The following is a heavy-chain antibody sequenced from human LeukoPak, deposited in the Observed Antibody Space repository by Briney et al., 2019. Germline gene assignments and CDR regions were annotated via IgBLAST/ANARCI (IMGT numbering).Heavy chain of an antibody. V-gene: IGHV4-4*07. Sequence: SETLSLTCTVSGGSISSYYWSWIRQPAGKGLEWIGRIYSSGSTNYNPSLKSRVSMSVDTSKNQFSLKLSSVTAADTAVYYCARGAGSTTSNDAFDFWGQGTMVTVSS. CDR1: GGSISSYY. CDR2: IYSSGST. D-gene: IGHD1-1*01. CDR3: ARGAGSTTSNDAFDF. J-gene: IGHJ3*01.